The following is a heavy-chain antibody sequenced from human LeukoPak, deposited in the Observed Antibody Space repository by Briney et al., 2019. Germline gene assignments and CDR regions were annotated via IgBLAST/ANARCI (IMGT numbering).Heavy chain of an antibody. J-gene: IGHJ4*02. CDR2: ISWNSGSI. Sequence: GGSLRLSCAASGFTFDDYAMHWARQAPGKGLEWVSGISWNSGSIGYADSVKGRFAISRDNAKNSLYLQMNSLRAEDTALYYCAKSFYGYVFDYWGQGTLVTVSS. CDR1: GFTFDDYA. D-gene: IGHD5-12*01. CDR3: AKSFYGYVFDY. V-gene: IGHV3-9*01.